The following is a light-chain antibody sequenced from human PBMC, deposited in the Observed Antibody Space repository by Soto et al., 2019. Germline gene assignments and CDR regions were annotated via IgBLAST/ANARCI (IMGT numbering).Light chain of an antibody. Sequence: EIVLTQSPATLSLSPGERATLSCRASQSISDYLAWYQQKPGQAPRLLIYAASSRATGIPARFSGSGSGTDFTLTISSLEPEDFAVYYCQQRSDWSSLNFGGGTNVEIK. J-gene: IGKJ4*01. CDR3: QQRSDWSSLN. CDR1: QSISDY. CDR2: AAS. V-gene: IGKV3-11*01.